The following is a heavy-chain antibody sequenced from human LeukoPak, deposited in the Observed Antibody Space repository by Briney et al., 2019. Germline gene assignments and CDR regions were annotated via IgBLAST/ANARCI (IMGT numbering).Heavy chain of an antibody. D-gene: IGHD2-21*02. V-gene: IGHV3-23*01. J-gene: IGHJ4*02. CDR2: ISGGGYTT. CDR3: AKDQGGGWYLMAFDY. Sequence: GGTLRLSCAASGFTLSSYGMTWVRQAPGKGLEWVSSISGGGYTTYYADSVKGRFIISRDNSKNTLYLQMNSLRAEDTAVYYCAKDQGGGWYLMAFDYWGQGTLVTVSS. CDR1: GFTLSSYG.